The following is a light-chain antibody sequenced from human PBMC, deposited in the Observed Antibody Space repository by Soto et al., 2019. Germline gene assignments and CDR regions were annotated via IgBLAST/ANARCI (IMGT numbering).Light chain of an antibody. V-gene: IGKV3-20*01. CDR3: QQYGYLVT. J-gene: IGKJ4*01. Sequence: EIVLTQSPGTLSLSPRERATLSCRARQSITNNYLAWYQQKPGRAHRLLIYGASSRATGIPDRFSGSGSGTDFTLTISRLEPEDFAMYYCQQYGYLVTFGGGTKVDIK. CDR1: QSITNNY. CDR2: GAS.